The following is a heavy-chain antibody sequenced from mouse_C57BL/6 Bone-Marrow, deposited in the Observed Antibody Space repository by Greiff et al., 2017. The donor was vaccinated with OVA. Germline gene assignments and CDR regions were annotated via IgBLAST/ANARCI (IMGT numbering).Heavy chain of an antibody. V-gene: IGHV14-4*01. D-gene: IGHD1-1*02. Sequence: VQLQQSGAELVRPGASVKLSCTASGFNIKDDYMHWVKQRPEQGLEWIGWIDPENGDTEYASKFQGKATITADTSSNTAYLQLSSLTSEDTAVYYCTTGGTGFAYWGQGTLLTVSA. J-gene: IGHJ3*01. CDR1: GFNIKDDY. CDR3: TTGGTGFAY. CDR2: IDPENGDT.